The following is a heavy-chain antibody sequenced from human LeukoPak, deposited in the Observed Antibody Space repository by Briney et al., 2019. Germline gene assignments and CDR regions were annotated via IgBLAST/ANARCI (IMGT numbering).Heavy chain of an antibody. CDR3: ASGKYRYCDNWFDP. CDR2: ISYDGSNK. D-gene: IGHD5-18*01. Sequence: PGRSLRLSCAASGFTFSSYAMHWVRQAPGKGLEWVAVISYDGSNKYYADSVKGRFTISRDNSKNTLYLQMNSLRAEDTAVYFCASGKYRYCDNWFDPWGQGTLVTVSS. CDR1: GFTFSSYA. V-gene: IGHV3-30*04. J-gene: IGHJ5*02.